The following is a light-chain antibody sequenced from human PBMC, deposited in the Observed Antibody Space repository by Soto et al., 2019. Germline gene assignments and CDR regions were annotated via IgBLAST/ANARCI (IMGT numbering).Light chain of an antibody. CDR3: CSYASSSTYV. Sequence: QSALTQPASVSGSPGQSITISCTGTSSDVGSYNLVSWYQQHPGKAPKLMIYEVTKRPSGVSDRFSGSKSGNMASLTISGLQAEDEADYYCCSYASSSTYVFGTGTKLTVL. J-gene: IGLJ1*01. CDR1: SSDVGSYNL. CDR2: EVT. V-gene: IGLV2-23*02.